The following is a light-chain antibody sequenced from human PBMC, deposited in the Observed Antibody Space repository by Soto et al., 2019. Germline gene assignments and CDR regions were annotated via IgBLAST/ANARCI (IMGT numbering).Light chain of an antibody. CDR1: KLGDKY. V-gene: IGLV3-1*01. J-gene: IGLJ2*01. CDR2: QDS. Sequence: SYELTQPPSVSVSTGQTASITCSGDKLGDKYACWYQQKPGQSPALVIYQDSKRPSGIPERFSGSNSGNTATLTISGTQAMDEADYYCQAWDSSTAVFGGGTKVTVL. CDR3: QAWDSSTAV.